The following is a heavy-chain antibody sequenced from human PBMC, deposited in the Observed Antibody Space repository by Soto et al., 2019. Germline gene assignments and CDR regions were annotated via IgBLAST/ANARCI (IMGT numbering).Heavy chain of an antibody. D-gene: IGHD3-3*01. V-gene: IGHV1-8*01. Sequence: ASVKVSCKASGYTFTSYDINWVRQATGQGLEWMGWMNPNSGNTGYSQKFQGRVTITRDTSASTAYMELSSLRSEDTAVYYCARDSDGSGYFVTYYYYGMDVWGQGTTVTVSS. CDR1: GYTFTSYD. CDR2: MNPNSGNT. J-gene: IGHJ6*02. CDR3: ARDSDGSGYFVTYYYYGMDV.